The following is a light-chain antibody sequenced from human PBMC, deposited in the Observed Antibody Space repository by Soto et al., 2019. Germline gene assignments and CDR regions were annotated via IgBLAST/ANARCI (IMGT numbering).Light chain of an antibody. J-gene: IGKJ1*01. V-gene: IGKV1-5*01. CDR1: QTISSW. Sequence: DIQITQSPSTLSGPVGDRVTMTCRASQTISSWLAWYQQKPGKVPKLLIYAASTLQSGVPSRFSGSGFGTDFTLTINSLQPEDFATYYCLRDYAYFWAFGQGTKVDIK. CDR2: AAS. CDR3: LRDYAYFWA.